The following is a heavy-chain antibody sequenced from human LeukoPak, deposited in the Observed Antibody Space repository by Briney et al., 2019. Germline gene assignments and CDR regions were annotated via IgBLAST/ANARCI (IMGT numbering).Heavy chain of an antibody. D-gene: IGHD1-26*01. V-gene: IGHV3-23*01. CDR2: IGSSGGST. CDR3: ARDNVGATPFDY. Sequence: GGSLRLSCAASGFNFITAVMTWVRQAPGKGLEWVSLIGSSGGSTYYADSVKGRFTISRDNARKSLYLQMNSLRDEDTAVYYCARDNVGATPFDYWGQGTLVTVSS. CDR1: GFNFITAV. J-gene: IGHJ4*02.